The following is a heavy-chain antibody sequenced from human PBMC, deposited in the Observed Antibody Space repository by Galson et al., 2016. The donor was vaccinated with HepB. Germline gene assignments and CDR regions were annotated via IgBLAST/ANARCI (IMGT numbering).Heavy chain of an antibody. CDR3: ATDSRVYYDYWSGHLDY. D-gene: IGHD3-3*01. CDR1: GDTLSELS. CDR2: LDPEDGKT. V-gene: IGHV1-24*01. J-gene: IGHJ4*02. Sequence: SVKVSCKVSGDTLSELSIHWVRQAPGKGLEWMGGLDPEDGKTITSQEFQGRVIMTEDTSTDTAYMELRSLRSEDTALYYCATDSRVYYDYWSGHLDYWAREPWSPSPQ.